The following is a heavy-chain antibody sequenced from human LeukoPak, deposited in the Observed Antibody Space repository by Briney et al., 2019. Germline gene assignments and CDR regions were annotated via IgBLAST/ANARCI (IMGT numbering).Heavy chain of an antibody. CDR2: ISGSGGST. V-gene: IGHV3-23*01. J-gene: IGHJ6*02. D-gene: IGHD6-13*01. Sequence: GGSLRLSCVASGFTVSNKYMSWVRQAPGKGLEWVSAISGSGGSTYYADSVKGRFTISRDNSKNTLYLQMNSLRAEDTAVYYCAKESGIAAAEGYGMDVWGQGTTVTVSS. CDR3: AKESGIAAAEGYGMDV. CDR1: GFTVSNKY.